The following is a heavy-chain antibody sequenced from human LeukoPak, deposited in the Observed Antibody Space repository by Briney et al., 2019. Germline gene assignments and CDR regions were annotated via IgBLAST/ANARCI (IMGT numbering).Heavy chain of an antibody. CDR1: GGTFSSYA. Sequence: GSSVKVSCKASGGTFSSYAISWVRQAPGQGLEWMGGIIPIFGTANYAQKFQGRVTITTDESTSTAYMELSSLRSEDTAVYYCARGHPYDFWRGFDYWGQGTLVTVSS. D-gene: IGHD3-3*01. CDR2: IIPIFGTA. CDR3: ARGHPYDFWRGFDY. V-gene: IGHV1-69*05. J-gene: IGHJ4*02.